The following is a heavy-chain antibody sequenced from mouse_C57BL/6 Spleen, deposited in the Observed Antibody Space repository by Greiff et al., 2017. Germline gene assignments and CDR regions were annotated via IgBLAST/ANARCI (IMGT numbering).Heavy chain of an antibody. CDR3: ARQGLLRGYAMDY. D-gene: IGHD2-3*01. J-gene: IGHJ4*01. CDR2: ISGGGGNT. CDR1: GFTFSSST. Sequence: EVKLVESGGGLVKPGGSLKLSCAASGFTFSSSTMSWVRQTPEKRLEWVATISGGGGNTYYPDSVKGRFTISRDTAKNTLYLQMSSLRSEDTALXYCARQGLLRGYAMDYWGQGTSVTVSS. V-gene: IGHV5-9*01.